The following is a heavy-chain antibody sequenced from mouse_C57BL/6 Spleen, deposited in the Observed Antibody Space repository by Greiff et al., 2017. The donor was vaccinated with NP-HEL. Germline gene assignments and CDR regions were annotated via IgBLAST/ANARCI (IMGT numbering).Heavy chain of an antibody. CDR1: GFTFSSYG. J-gene: IGHJ1*03. V-gene: IGHV5-6*01. CDR2: ISSGGGYT. CDR3: AREAHLKGYFDV. Sequence: EVQRVESGGDLVKPGGSLKLSCAASGFTFSSYGMSWVRQTPDKRLEWVAMISSGGGYTIYPDSVKGRFTISRDNAKNTLYLQMNSLKTEDTAMYYCAREAHLKGYFDVWGTGTTVTVSS.